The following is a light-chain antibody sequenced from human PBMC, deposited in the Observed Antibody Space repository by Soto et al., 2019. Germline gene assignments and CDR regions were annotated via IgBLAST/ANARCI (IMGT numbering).Light chain of an antibody. Sequence: EIVMTQSPATLSVSPGEGATLSCRASQSVSSKLAWYQQKPGQAPRLLIYGASTRATGIPDRFSGRGSGTDFTLTISRLEPEDFAVYYCQQYGSSPWAFGPGTKVDIK. CDR1: QSVSSK. V-gene: IGKV3-20*01. CDR2: GAS. J-gene: IGKJ1*01. CDR3: QQYGSSPWA.